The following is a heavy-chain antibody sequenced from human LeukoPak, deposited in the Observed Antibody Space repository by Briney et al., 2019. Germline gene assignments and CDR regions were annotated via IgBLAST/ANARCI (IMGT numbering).Heavy chain of an antibody. CDR1: GDSISSSSYY. CDR2: IYYSGNT. J-gene: IGHJ4*02. CDR3: ARDPTY. Sequence: SETLSLTCSVSGDSISSSSYYWGWIRQPPGKGLEWIGSIYYSGNTYYNPSLTSRVTISVDTSKNQFSLKLSSVTAADTAVYYCARDPTYWGQGILVTVSS. V-gene: IGHV4-39*07.